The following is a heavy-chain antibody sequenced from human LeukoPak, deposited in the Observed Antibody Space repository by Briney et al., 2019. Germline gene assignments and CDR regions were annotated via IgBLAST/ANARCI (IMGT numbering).Heavy chain of an antibody. Sequence: GASVKVSCKASGYTFTSYGISWVRQAPGQGLEWMGWISAYNGNTNYAQKLQGRVTMTTDTSTSTAYMELRSLRSDDTAVYYCARTPHYDFWSGYSMGFDYWGQGTLVTVPS. D-gene: IGHD3-3*01. CDR3: ARTPHYDFWSGYSMGFDY. CDR1: GYTFTSYG. CDR2: ISAYNGNT. V-gene: IGHV1-18*01. J-gene: IGHJ4*02.